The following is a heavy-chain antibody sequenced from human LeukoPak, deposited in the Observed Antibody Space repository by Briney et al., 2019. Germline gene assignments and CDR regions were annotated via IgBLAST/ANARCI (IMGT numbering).Heavy chain of an antibody. J-gene: IGHJ6*02. D-gene: IGHD2-15*01. CDR2: ISGNGGST. CDR1: GFTFSSYA. Sequence: GGSLRLSCAASGFTFSSYAVSWVRQAPGKGLEWVSAISGNGGSTYYADSVKGRFTISRDNSKNTLYLQMNSLRAEDTAVYYCAKANLGYCSGGSCYSGPSGMDVWGQGTTVTVSS. V-gene: IGHV3-23*01. CDR3: AKANLGYCSGGSCYSGPSGMDV.